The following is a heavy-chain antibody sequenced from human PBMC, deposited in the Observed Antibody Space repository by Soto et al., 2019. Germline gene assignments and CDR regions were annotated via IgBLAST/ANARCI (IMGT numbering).Heavy chain of an antibody. CDR2: IYYSGST. CDR1: GGSISSSSYY. V-gene: IGHV4-39*01. J-gene: IGHJ4*02. Sequence: PSETLSLTCTVSGGSISSSSYYWGWIRQPPGKGLEWIGSIYYSGSTYYNPSLKSRVTISVGTSKNQFSLKLSSVTAADTAVYYFARPTTPNYDILTGYYAYYFDYWGQGTLVTVSS. D-gene: IGHD3-9*01. CDR3: ARPTTPNYDILTGYYAYYFDY.